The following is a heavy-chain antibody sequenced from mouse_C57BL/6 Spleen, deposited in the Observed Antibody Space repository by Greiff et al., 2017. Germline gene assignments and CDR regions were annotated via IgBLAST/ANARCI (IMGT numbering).Heavy chain of an antibody. D-gene: IGHD1-1*01. Sequence: VQLQQSGPVLVKPGASVKMSCKASGYTFTDYYMNWVKQSHGKSLEWIGVINPYNGGTSYNQKFKGKATLTVDKSSSTAYMELNSLTSEDSAVYYCAREATVVARDYAMDYWGQGTSVTVSS. V-gene: IGHV1-19*01. CDR2: INPYNGGT. J-gene: IGHJ4*01. CDR1: GYTFTDYY. CDR3: AREATVVARDYAMDY.